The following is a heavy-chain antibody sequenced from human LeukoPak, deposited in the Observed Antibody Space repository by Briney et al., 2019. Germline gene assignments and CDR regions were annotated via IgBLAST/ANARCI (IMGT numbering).Heavy chain of an antibody. V-gene: IGHV3-21*01. CDR1: GFTFSTYS. D-gene: IGHD3-10*01. Sequence: GGSLRLSCAASGFTFSTYSMNWVRQAPGEVLEWVSSIISISSYIYYADLVKGRFTISTDNSKNSLYLQMNSLKAEDAAVYYCARAPRGTMVLDYWGQGTLVAVSS. CDR3: ARAPRGTMVLDY. CDR2: IISISSYI. J-gene: IGHJ4*02.